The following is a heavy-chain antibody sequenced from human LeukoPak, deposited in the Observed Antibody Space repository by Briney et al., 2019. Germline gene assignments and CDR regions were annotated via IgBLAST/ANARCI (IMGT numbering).Heavy chain of an antibody. D-gene: IGHD2-15*01. CDR3: ARDRGGSPDY. J-gene: IGHJ4*02. V-gene: IGHV3-21*01. Sequence: GGSLRLSCAASGFTFSSYSMNWVRQAPGKGLEWVSSISSSSSYIYYADSVKGRFTISRDNAKNSLYLQMNSLKAEDTPVYYCARDRGGSPDYWGQGTLVTVSS. CDR1: GFTFSSYS. CDR2: ISSSSSYI.